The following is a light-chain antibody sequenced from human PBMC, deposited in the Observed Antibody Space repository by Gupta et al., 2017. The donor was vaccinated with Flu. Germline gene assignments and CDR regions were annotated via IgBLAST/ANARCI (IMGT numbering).Light chain of an antibody. CDR1: KSGLDSSKNKNY. Sequence: DIVMSQSPDSLAVSLGERPTINCKSSKSGLDSSKNKNYLPWYQQKPGQPPKLLIYRVSTRESGVPDRFSGSGSGTDFTLTISRLQAEDVAVYFCLQDASALWTFGQGTKVEIK. CDR2: RVS. V-gene: IGKV4-1*01. CDR3: LQDASALWT. J-gene: IGKJ1*01.